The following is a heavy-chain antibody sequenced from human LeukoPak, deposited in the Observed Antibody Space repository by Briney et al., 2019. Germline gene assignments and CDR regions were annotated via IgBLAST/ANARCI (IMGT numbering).Heavy chain of an antibody. Sequence: SETLSLTCTVSGGSISSGGFYWSWIRQHPGNGLDWLGYIYYSGTTYYNPSLNSRVTFSVDTSKNQFSLKLNPVTAADTALYYCARVTTDGYSYGRFDYWGQGTLVTVSS. CDR3: ARVTTDGYSYGRFDY. CDR2: IYYSGTT. D-gene: IGHD5-18*01. CDR1: GGSISSGGFY. V-gene: IGHV4-31*03. J-gene: IGHJ4*02.